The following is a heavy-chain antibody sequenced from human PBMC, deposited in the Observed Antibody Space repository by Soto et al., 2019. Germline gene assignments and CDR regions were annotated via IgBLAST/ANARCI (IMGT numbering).Heavy chain of an antibody. J-gene: IGHJ4*02. CDR2: INPGNGNT. D-gene: IGHD1-7*01. CDR3: ARPLVGTNIFGY. V-gene: IGHV1-3*01. Sequence: ASVKVSCKASGCTFTSYAVHWVRQAPGQTLEWVGWINPGNGNTKHSQSFQGRVSITADTSANTAYMELSSLRSEDTALYFCARPLVGTNIFGYWGQGSLVTVSS. CDR1: GCTFTSYA.